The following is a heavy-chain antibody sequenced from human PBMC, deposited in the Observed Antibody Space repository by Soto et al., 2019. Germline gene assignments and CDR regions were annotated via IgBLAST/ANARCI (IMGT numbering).Heavy chain of an antibody. D-gene: IGHD3-3*01. J-gene: IGHJ4*02. CDR1: GGSVNSASYY. CDR2: IYYTGSA. V-gene: IGHV4-39*01. Sequence: SETLSLTCTVSGGSVNSASYYWGWIRQPPGKGLERIGNIYYTGSASYNPSLKSRVTLSVDTSKNQFSLKLSSVTAADTAVYYCASLPRYDFWSAYGLIDQWGQGALVTVYS. CDR3: ASLPRYDFWSAYGLIDQ.